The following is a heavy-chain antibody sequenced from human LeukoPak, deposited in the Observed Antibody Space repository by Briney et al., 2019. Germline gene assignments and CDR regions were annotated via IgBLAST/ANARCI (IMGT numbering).Heavy chain of an antibody. CDR2: IYYSGTT. CDR3: ARGVYIAAAQYAY. CDR1: GGSISNYH. D-gene: IGHD6-13*01. Sequence: SETLSLTCSVSGGSISNYHWSWIRQPPGKGLEWIGYIYYSGTTNYNPSLKSRVTISVDTSKNQFSLKLSSVTAADTAVYYCARGVYIAAAQYAYWGRGTLVTVSS. J-gene: IGHJ4*02. V-gene: IGHV4-59*01.